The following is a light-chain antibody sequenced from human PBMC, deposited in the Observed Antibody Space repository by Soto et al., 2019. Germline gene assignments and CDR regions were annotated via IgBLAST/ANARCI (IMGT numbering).Light chain of an antibody. V-gene: IGLV2-14*01. J-gene: IGLJ3*02. CDR2: EVS. CDR3: SSYEDSSILM. CDR1: SSDIGYYNY. Sequence: QSALTQPASVSGSPGQSITISRTGTSSDIGYYNYVSWYQQHPGKAPKVIIYEVSNRPSGVSDRFSGSKSGNTASLTISGLQAEDEGDYYCSSYEDSSILMFGGGTKVTVL.